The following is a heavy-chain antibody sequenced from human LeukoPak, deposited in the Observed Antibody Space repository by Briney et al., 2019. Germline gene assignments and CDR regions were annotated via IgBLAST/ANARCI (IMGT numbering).Heavy chain of an antibody. D-gene: IGHD2-21*01. Sequence: SETLSLTCTVSGASISGYYWSWIRQPPGKGLEWIGYIYYSGNTNYNPSLKSRVTISVHTSKNQLSLKLISLTAADAAVYYCARILARQFTSFSDSRPYSYYYMDVWGKGTTVTVSS. V-gene: IGHV4-59*12. CDR1: GASISGYY. CDR3: ARILARQFTSFSDSRPYSYYYMDV. CDR2: IYYSGNT. J-gene: IGHJ6*03.